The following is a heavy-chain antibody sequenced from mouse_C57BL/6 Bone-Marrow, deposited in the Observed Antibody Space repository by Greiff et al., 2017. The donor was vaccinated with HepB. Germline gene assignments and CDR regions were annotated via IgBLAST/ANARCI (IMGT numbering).Heavy chain of an antibody. CDR3: ARGDYY. Sequence: QVQLKQPGAELVRPGTSVKLSCKASGYTFTSYWMHWVKQRPGQGLEWIGVIDPSDSYTNYNQKFKGKATLTVDTSSSTAYMQLSSLTSEDSAVYYCARGDYYWGQGTTLTVSS. J-gene: IGHJ2*01. CDR1: GYTFTSYW. CDR2: IDPSDSYT. V-gene: IGHV1-59*01.